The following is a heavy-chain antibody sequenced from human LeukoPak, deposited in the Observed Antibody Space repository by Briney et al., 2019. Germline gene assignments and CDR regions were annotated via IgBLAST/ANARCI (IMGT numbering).Heavy chain of an antibody. V-gene: IGHV1-24*01. J-gene: IGHJ4*02. CDR3: ATVFTMVRGVIISSDY. CDR1: GYTLTELS. D-gene: IGHD3-10*01. Sequence: VASVKVSCKVSGYTLTELSMHWVRQAPGKGLEWMGGFDPEDGETIYAQKFQGRVTMTEDTSTDTAYMELSSLRSEDTAVYYCATVFTMVRGVIISSDYWGQGTLVTVSS. CDR2: FDPEDGET.